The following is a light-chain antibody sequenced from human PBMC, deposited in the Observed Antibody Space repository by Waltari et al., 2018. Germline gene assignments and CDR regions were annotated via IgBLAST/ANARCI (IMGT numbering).Light chain of an antibody. V-gene: IGLV2-14*03. CDR1: NSDIGGYNF. CDR3: SSYTTSSTLV. CDR2: DLN. Sequence: QSALTQPASVSGSPGQSITIPFTGSNSDIGGYNFVSWYQQHPGKAPKLMIYDLNKRPSGVSNRFSASKSGKTASLTISGLQAEDEANYYCSSYTTSSTLVFGGGTKVTVL. J-gene: IGLJ2*01.